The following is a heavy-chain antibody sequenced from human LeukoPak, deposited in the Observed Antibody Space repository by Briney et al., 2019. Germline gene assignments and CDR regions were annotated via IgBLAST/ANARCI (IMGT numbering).Heavy chain of an antibody. J-gene: IGHJ3*02. D-gene: IGHD2-8*01. CDR2: FSSGSGFT. Sequence: PGGSLRLSCAASGFTFSSFAMSWVRQVPGRGMEWVASFSSGSGFTDYADSVKGRFTISRDNSKNTLYLQMNSLRAEDTAIYFCAKENTPFVSSVINGVGGAFDIWGQGTRVTVSS. CDR1: GFTFSSFA. CDR3: AKENTPFVSSVINGVGGAFDI. V-gene: IGHV3-23*01.